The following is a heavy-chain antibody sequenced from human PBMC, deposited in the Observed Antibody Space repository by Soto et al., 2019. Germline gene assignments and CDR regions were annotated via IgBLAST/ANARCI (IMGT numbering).Heavy chain of an antibody. Sequence: ASGPTLVNPTQTLTLTCTFSGFSLSTTGVGVSWIRQPPGKALEWLALIYWHDDKRYSPSLKSRRTITKDTSKNQVVLTMTNMGPVDTATYYCAHRGGAAVGLYYFDYWGQGALVTVSS. J-gene: IGHJ4*02. CDR1: GFSLSTTGVG. D-gene: IGHD6-13*01. CDR2: IYWHDDK. V-gene: IGHV2-5*01. CDR3: AHRGGAAVGLYYFDY.